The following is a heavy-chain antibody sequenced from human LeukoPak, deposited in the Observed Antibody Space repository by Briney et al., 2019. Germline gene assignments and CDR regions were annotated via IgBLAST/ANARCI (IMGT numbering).Heavy chain of an antibody. CDR1: GFTFNNYA. D-gene: IGHD6-13*01. CDR3: AKGRPVSSSWYFRAWDY. J-gene: IGHJ4*02. CDR2: ISGSGGST. Sequence: GGSLRLSCAASGFTFNNYAMSWVRQAPGKGLEWVSAISGSGGSTYYADSVKGRFTISRDNSKNTLYLQMNSLRAEDTAVYYCAKGRPVSSSWYFRAWDYWGQGTLVTVSS. V-gene: IGHV3-23*01.